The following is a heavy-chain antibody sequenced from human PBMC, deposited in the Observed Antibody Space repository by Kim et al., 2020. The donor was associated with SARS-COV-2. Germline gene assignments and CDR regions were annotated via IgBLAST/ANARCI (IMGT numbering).Heavy chain of an antibody. CDR3: VREWSN. V-gene: IGHV3-7*01. J-gene: IGHJ4*02. Sequence: GGSLRLSCVASGFTFSNHWMTWVRQAPGKGLEWVANIKQDGSKTHYVDSVRGRFTISRDNARNSAYLQMNSLRVEDTAVYYCVREWSNWGQGTLVTVSS. CDR1: GFTFSNHW. CDR2: IKQDGSKT. D-gene: IGHD2-15*01.